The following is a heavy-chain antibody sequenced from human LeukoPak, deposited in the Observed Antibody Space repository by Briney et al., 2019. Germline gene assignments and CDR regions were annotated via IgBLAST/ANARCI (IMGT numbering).Heavy chain of an antibody. Sequence: ASVKVSCKASGYTFTSYGISWVRQAPGQGLEWMGWISAYNGNTNYAQKLRGRVTMTTDTSTSTAYMELRSLRSEDTAVYYCARGVVVVPAATAGSNWFDPWGQGTLVTVSS. D-gene: IGHD2-2*01. CDR3: ARGVVVVPAATAGSNWFDP. J-gene: IGHJ5*02. CDR2: ISAYNGNT. V-gene: IGHV1-18*01. CDR1: GYTFTSYG.